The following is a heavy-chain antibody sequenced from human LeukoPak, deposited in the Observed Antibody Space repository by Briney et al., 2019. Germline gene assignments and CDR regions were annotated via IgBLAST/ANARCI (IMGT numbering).Heavy chain of an antibody. CDR3: ATIAARY. D-gene: IGHD6-6*01. Sequence: ASVKVSCKVSGYTLTELSMHWVRQAPGKGLEWMGGFDPEDGETIYAQKFQGRVTMTADTSTDTAYMELSSLRSEDTAVYYCATIAARYWGQGTLVTVSS. J-gene: IGHJ4*02. CDR1: GYTLTELS. CDR2: FDPEDGET. V-gene: IGHV1-24*01.